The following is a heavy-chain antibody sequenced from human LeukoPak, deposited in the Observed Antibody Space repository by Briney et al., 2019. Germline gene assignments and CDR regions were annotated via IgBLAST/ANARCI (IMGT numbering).Heavy chain of an antibody. J-gene: IGHJ3*02. CDR2: IGSSSSTI. CDR1: GFTFSSYS. Sequence: PGGSLRLSCAASGFTFSSYSMNWVRQAPGKGLEWVSYIGSSSSTIYYADSVKGRSTISRDNAKNSLYLQMNSLRAEDTAVYYCARGGRGYSYGGAFDIWGQGTMVTVSS. CDR3: ARGGRGYSYGGAFDI. V-gene: IGHV3-48*01. D-gene: IGHD5-18*01.